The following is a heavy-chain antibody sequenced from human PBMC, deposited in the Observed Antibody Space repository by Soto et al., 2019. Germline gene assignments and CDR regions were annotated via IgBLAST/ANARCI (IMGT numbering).Heavy chain of an antibody. Sequence: QITLKESGPTLVKPTQTLTLTCTFSGFSLSTSGVGVGWIRQPPGKALEWLALIYWDDDKRYSPSLKSRLTITKATPKSQVGLTMTHMDPVDTATHCCGPRGGGSYLDYWGQGTLVTVSS. CDR1: GFSLSTSGVG. CDR2: IYWDDDK. J-gene: IGHJ4*02. D-gene: IGHD3-16*01. CDR3: GPRGGGSYLDY. V-gene: IGHV2-5*02.